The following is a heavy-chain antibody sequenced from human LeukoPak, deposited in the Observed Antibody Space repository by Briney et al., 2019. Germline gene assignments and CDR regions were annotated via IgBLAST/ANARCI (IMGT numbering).Heavy chain of an antibody. Sequence: GGSLRLSCAASGFTFTSNYMNWVRQAPGKGLEWVSVIYSGGSTNYADSVKGRFTISRDNSKNTLYLRMNSLRAEDTAVYYCIYGYTLDFWGQGTLVTVSS. CDR2: IYSGGST. J-gene: IGHJ4*02. CDR3: IYGYTLDF. D-gene: IGHD5-18*01. CDR1: GFTFTSNY. V-gene: IGHV3-53*01.